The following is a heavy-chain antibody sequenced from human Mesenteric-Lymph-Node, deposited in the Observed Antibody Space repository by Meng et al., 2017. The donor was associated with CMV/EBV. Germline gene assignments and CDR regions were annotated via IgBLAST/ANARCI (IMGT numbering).Heavy chain of an antibody. CDR2: ISISSSDI. V-gene: IGHV3-21*01. D-gene: IGHD2-2*01. CDR3: ARNRRNCNSMSCYGYYGIDV. Sequence: SCPASGFTFLRYSINWARQAPGKGLVWVSSISISSSDIYDADSVKGRFTIPRDSSTNTVYLQIDRLRAEDTAVYCCARNRRNCNSMSCYGYYGIDVWGLGTTVTVSS. CDR1: GFTFLRYS. J-gene: IGHJ6*02.